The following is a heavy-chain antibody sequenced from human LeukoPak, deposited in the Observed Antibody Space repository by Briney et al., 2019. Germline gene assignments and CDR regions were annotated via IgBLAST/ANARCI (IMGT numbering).Heavy chain of an antibody. CDR2: IFYSGST. V-gene: IGHV4-59*04. CDR3: ARTLGLAGKVFLDY. Sequence: GSLRLSCAASGFTFSSYWMSWVRQPPGKGLEWIGDIFYSGSTHYNPSLKGRVTISIDTSKNQFSLRLSSVTAADTAVYYCARTLGLAGKVFLDYWGQGTLVTVSS. D-gene: IGHD6-19*01. J-gene: IGHJ4*02. CDR1: GFTFSSYW.